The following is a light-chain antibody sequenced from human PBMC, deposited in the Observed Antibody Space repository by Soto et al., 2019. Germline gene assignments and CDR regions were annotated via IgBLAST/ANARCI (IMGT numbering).Light chain of an antibody. J-gene: IGKJ1*01. CDR2: DAS. CDR1: QSVSDL. CDR3: QHRSTRPRT. Sequence: EIVLTQSPATLSLSPGERATLSCRASQSVSDLLAWYQQKPGQPPRLLIFDASRRATGVPGRFSGSGSGIDFTLTIARLEPEDFAIYYCQHRSTRPRTFGQGTRVEIK. V-gene: IGKV3-11*01.